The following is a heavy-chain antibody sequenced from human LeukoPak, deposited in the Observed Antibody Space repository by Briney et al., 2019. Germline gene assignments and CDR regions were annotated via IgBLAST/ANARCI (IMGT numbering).Heavy chain of an antibody. Sequence: SQTLSLTCTVSGGSISSGSYYWSWIPPPAGKGLEWIGRIYTSGSTNYNPSLKSRVTISVDTSKNQFSLKLSSVTAADTAVYYCARGDSGYDEVYFDYWGQGTLVTVSS. D-gene: IGHD5-12*01. CDR2: IYTSGST. V-gene: IGHV4-61*02. CDR3: ARGDSGYDEVYFDY. CDR1: GGSISSGSYY. J-gene: IGHJ4*02.